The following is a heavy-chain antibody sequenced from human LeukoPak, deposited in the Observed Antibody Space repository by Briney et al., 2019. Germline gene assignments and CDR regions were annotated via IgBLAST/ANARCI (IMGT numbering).Heavy chain of an antibody. Sequence: PGGSLRLSCAASGFTFSSYGMHWVRQAPGKGLEWVAFIRYDGSNKYYADSVKGRFTISRDNAKNSLYLQMNSLRAEDTAVYYCARDLQRIAVAGAFDYWGQGTLVTVSS. CDR1: GFTFSSYG. CDR3: ARDLQRIAVAGAFDY. V-gene: IGHV3-30*02. J-gene: IGHJ4*02. CDR2: IRYDGSNK. D-gene: IGHD6-19*01.